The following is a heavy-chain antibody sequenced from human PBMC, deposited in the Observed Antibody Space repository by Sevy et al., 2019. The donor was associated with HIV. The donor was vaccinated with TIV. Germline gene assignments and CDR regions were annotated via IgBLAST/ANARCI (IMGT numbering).Heavy chain of an antibody. CDR1: GGSFSGYY. CDR2: INHSGST. CDR3: ARGGGDGYSNLFDY. J-gene: IGHJ4*02. D-gene: IGHD4-4*01. Sequence: KQSQTLSLTCAVYGGSFSGYYWSWIRQPPGKGLEWIGEINHSGSTNYNPSLKSRVTISVDTSKNQFSLKLSSVTAADTAVYYCARGGGDGYSNLFDYWGQGTLVTVSS. V-gene: IGHV4-34*01.